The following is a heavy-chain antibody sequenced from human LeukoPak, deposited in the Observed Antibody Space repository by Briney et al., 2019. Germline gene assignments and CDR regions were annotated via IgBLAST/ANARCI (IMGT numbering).Heavy chain of an antibody. CDR2: INPSGGST. CDR3: ARASKIVVVTAPLDP. V-gene: IGHV1-46*01. Sequence: ASVKVSCKASGYTFTSYYMHWVRQAPGQGLEWMGIINPSGGSTSYAQKFQGRVTMTRDMSTSTVYMELSSLRSEDTAVYYCARASKIVVVTAPLDPWGQGTLVTVSS. D-gene: IGHD2-21*02. CDR1: GYTFTSYY. J-gene: IGHJ5*02.